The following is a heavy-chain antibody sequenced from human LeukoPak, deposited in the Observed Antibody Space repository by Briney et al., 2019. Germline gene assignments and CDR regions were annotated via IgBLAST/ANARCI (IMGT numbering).Heavy chain of an antibody. CDR1: RFTFTTYW. V-gene: IGHV3-7*01. D-gene: IGHD1-26*01. Sequence: GGSLRLSCAASRFTFTTYWMSWMRQAPGKGLQWVANIKHDGSEQYYVDSVKGRFTISRDNAKNSLFLQMNSLGVEDTAVYYCKSGGAAPGSFDYWGHGALVTVSS. CDR2: IKHDGSEQ. J-gene: IGHJ4*01. CDR3: KSGGAAPGSFDY.